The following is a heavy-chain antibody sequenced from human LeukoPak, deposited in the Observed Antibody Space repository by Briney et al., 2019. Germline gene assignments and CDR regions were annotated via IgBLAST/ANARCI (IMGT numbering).Heavy chain of an antibody. CDR3: ARDLELTYYDSSGYDY. D-gene: IGHD3-22*01. CDR1: EFTFSAYW. CDR2: INGEGGST. J-gene: IGHJ4*02. Sequence: PGGSLRLSCAASEFTFSAYWMHWVRQVPGKGLVWVSRINGEGGSTSYADSVKGRFTISRDNAKKTLYLQMNSLRAEDTAVYYCARDLELTYYDSSGYDYWGQGTPVTVSS. V-gene: IGHV3-74*01.